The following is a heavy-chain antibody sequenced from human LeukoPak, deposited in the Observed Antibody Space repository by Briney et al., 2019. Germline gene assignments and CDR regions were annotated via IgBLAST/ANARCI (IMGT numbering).Heavy chain of an antibody. CDR2: IKQDGSEK. D-gene: IGHD4-23*01. CDR1: GFTFSSYW. Sequence: GGALRHSCAASGFTFSSYWMSWVRQAPGKGLEWVANIKQDGSEKYYVDSVKGRFTISRDNAKNSLYLQMNSLRAEDTAVYYCATVYGGNPIDWGQGTLVTVSS. J-gene: IGHJ4*02. CDR3: ATVYGGNPID. V-gene: IGHV3-7*01.